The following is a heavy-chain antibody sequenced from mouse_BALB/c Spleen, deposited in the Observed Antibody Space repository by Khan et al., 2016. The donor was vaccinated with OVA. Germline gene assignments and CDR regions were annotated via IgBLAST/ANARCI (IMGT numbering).Heavy chain of an antibody. CDR2: IWSDGST. CDR1: GFSLTSYG. V-gene: IGHV2-6-1*01. Sequence: QVQLQQSGPGLVAPSQSLSITCTISGFSLTSYGVHWVRQPPGKGLEWLVVIWSDGSTTYNSALKSRLSIRKDNSKSQVFLKMNSLQTDDTTIYYCARHDGYAHYYAMDYWGQGTSVTVSS. D-gene: IGHD2-3*01. J-gene: IGHJ4*01. CDR3: ARHDGYAHYYAMDY.